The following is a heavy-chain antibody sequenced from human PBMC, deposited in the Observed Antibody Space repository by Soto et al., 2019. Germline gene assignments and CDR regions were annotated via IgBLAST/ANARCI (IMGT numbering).Heavy chain of an antibody. Sequence: QVQLVESGGGVVQPGRSLRLSCAASGFTFSSYGMHWVRQAPGKGLEWVAVISYDGSNKYYADSVKGRFTISRDNSKNTLYLQMNSLRAEDTAVYYCAKDQYSSGWYQTQSDYWGQGTLVTVSS. D-gene: IGHD6-19*01. CDR2: ISYDGSNK. V-gene: IGHV3-30*18. J-gene: IGHJ4*02. CDR3: AKDQYSSGWYQTQSDY. CDR1: GFTFSSYG.